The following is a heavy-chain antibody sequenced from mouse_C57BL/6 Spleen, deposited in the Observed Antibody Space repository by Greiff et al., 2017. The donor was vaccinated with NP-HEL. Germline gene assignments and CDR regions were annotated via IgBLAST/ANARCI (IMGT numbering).Heavy chain of an antibody. CDR1: GFTFSDYG. CDR2: ISNLAYSI. CDR3: ARRGWEGFAY. V-gene: IGHV5-15*01. D-gene: IGHD4-1*01. J-gene: IGHJ3*01. Sequence: EVMLVESGGGLVQPGGSLKLSCAASGFTFSDYGMAWVRQAPRKGPEWVAFISNLAYSIYYADTVTGRFTISRENAKNTLYLEMSSLRSEDTAMYYCARRGWEGFAYWGQGTLVTVSA.